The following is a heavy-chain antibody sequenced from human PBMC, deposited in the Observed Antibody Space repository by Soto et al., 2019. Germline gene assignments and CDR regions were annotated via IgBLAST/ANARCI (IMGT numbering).Heavy chain of an antibody. Sequence: QLQLQESGPGLVKPSETLSLTCTVSGGSISSSSYYWGWIRQPPGKGLEWIGSIYYSGSTYYNPSLKSRVTISVDTSKNQFSLKLSSVTAADTAVYYCARHSRTSGSYAGIWGQGTMVTVSS. V-gene: IGHV4-39*01. D-gene: IGHD1-26*01. CDR1: GGSISSSSYY. CDR3: ARHSRTSGSYAGI. J-gene: IGHJ3*02. CDR2: IYYSGST.